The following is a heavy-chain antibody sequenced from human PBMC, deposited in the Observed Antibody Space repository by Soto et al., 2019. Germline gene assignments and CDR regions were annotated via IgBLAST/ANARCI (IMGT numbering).Heavy chain of an antibody. CDR2: IIPIFGTA. Sequence: SGKVSCKASGGTFSSYAISWVRQAPGQGLEWMGGIIPIFGTANYAQKFQGRVTITADESTSTAYMELSSLRSEDTAVYYCAVPNPRQQLLPGYWGQGTLVTVSS. D-gene: IGHD6-13*01. V-gene: IGHV1-69*13. J-gene: IGHJ4*02. CDR1: GGTFSSYA. CDR3: AVPNPRQQLLPGY.